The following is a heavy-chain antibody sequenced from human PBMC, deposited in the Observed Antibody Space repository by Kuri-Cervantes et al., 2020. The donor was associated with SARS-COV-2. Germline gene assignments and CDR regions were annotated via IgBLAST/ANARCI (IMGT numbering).Heavy chain of an antibody. CDR2: ISSNYNYL. V-gene: IGHV3-21*01. Sequence: GESLKISCVTSGFIFGAYSMTWVRQAPGRGLEWVSSISSNYNYLYYTDSVKGRFTISRDNSKNTLYLQMNSLRAEDTAVYYCAKDQGDSYGISYFDYWGQGTLVTVSS. CDR1: GFIFGAYS. J-gene: IGHJ4*02. CDR3: AKDQGDSYGISYFDY. D-gene: IGHD5-18*01.